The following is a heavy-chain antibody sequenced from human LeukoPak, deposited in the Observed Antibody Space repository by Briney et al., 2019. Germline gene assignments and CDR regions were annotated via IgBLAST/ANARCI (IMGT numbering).Heavy chain of an antibody. V-gene: IGHV3-72*01. Sequence: GGSLRLSXAASGFTFSDHHMDWVRQAPGKGLEWVGRIRNKANSYATEYAASVKGRFTISGDDSKNSLYLQMNNLKTKDTDSNYCATPPPGNILDNWGQGTLVTVSS. D-gene: IGHD1/OR15-1a*01. CDR3: ATPPPGNILDN. CDR2: IRNKANSYAT. J-gene: IGHJ4*02. CDR1: GFTFSDHH.